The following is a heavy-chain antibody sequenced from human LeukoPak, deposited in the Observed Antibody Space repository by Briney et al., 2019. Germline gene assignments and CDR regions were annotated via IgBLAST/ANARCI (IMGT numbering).Heavy chain of an antibody. J-gene: IGHJ6*02. CDR3: ERDIVVVPAAKAYYYYGMDV. Sequence: ASVKVSCKTSGYTFTDYYIHWVRQAPGQGLEWMGWINPNAGSTSYARKFQGRVTMTRDTSTTTVYMDLSSLTSKDTAVYYCERDIVVVPAAKAYYYYGMDVWGHEPPSPTP. V-gene: IGHV1-46*01. D-gene: IGHD2-2*01. CDR1: GYTFTDYY. CDR2: INPNAGST.